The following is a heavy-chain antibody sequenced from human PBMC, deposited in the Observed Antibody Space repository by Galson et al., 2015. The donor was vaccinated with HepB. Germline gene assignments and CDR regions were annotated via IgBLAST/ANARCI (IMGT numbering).Heavy chain of an antibody. CDR2: IIPTLGIA. V-gene: IGHV1-69*02. CDR1: GGTFSSYT. Sequence: SVKVSCKASGGTFSSYTISWVRQAPGQGLEWMGRIIPTLGIANYAQKFQGRVTITADKSTSTAYMELSSLRSEDTAVYYCARSATVTHGYWGQGTLVTVSS. J-gene: IGHJ4*02. CDR3: ARSATVTHGY. D-gene: IGHD4-17*01.